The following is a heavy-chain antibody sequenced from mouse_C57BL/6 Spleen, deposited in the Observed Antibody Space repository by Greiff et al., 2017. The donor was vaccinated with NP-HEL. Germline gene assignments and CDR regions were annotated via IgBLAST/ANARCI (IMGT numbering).Heavy chain of an antibody. V-gene: IGHV14-1*01. CDR2: IDPEDGDT. Sequence: VQLKQSGAELVRPGASVKLSCTASGFNIKDYYMHWVKQRPEQGLEWIGRIDPEDGDTEYAPKFQGKATMTADTSSNTAYLQLSSLTSEDTAVYYCTVYYGSSYWYFDGWGTGTTVTVSS. CDR3: TVYYGSSYWYFDG. CDR1: GFNIKDYY. D-gene: IGHD1-1*01. J-gene: IGHJ1*03.